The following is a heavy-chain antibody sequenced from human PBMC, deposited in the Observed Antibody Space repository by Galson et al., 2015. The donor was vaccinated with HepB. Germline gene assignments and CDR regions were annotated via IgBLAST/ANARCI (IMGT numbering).Heavy chain of an antibody. J-gene: IGHJ5*02. D-gene: IGHD3-16*01. V-gene: IGHV3-21*01. CDR1: GFTFSSYS. Sequence: SLRLSCAASGFTFSSYSMNWVRQAPGKGLEWVSSISSSSSYIYYADSVKGRFTISRDNAKNSLYLQMNSLRAEDTAVYYCERTPLRGNWFDPWGQGTLVTVSS. CDR2: ISSSSSYI. CDR3: ERTPLRGNWFDP.